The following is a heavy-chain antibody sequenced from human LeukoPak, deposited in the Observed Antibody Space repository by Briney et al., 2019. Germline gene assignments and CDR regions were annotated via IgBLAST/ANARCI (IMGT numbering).Heavy chain of an antibody. V-gene: IGHV4-59*01. CDR2: IYYSGTT. CDR3: ARGVYIAAAQYAY. J-gene: IGHJ4*02. CDR1: GGSISSYY. Sequence: SETLSLTCTVSGGSISSYYWSWIRQPPGKGLEWIGYIYYSGTTNYNPSLKSRVTISVDTSKNQFSLKLSSVTAADTAVYYCARGVYIAAAQYAYWGQGTLATVSS. D-gene: IGHD6-13*01.